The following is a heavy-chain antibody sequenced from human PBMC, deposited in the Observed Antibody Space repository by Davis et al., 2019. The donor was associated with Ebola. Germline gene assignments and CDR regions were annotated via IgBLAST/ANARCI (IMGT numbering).Heavy chain of an antibody. J-gene: IGHJ3*02. CDR3: ARRVVAALPGAFDI. Sequence: MPSETLSLTCTVPGGSISSYYWSWIRQPPGKGLEWIGYIYYSGSTNYNPSLKSRVTISVDTSKNQFSLKLSSVTAADTAVYYCARRVVAALPGAFDIWGQGTMVTVSS. CDR2: IYYSGST. CDR1: GGSISSYY. D-gene: IGHD2-15*01. V-gene: IGHV4-59*08.